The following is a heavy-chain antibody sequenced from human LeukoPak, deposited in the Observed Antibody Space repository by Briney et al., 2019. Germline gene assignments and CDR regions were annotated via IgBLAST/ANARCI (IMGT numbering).Heavy chain of an antibody. Sequence: ASVKVSCKASGYTFTNYYMHWVRQAPGQGLEWMGIINPSGGSTSYAQKFQGRVTMTRDMSTSTVYMELSSPRSEDTAVYYCAREYSTSSCFDYWGQGTLVTVSS. CDR2: INPSGGST. CDR3: AREYSTSSCFDY. CDR1: GYTFTNYY. J-gene: IGHJ4*02. D-gene: IGHD6-6*01. V-gene: IGHV1-46*01.